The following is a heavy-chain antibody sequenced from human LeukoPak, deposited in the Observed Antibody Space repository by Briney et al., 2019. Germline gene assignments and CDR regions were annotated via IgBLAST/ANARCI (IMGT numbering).Heavy chain of an antibody. CDR3: AKGPTYCSSTSCYGGSFDY. D-gene: IGHD2-2*01. V-gene: IGHV3-48*03. J-gene: IGHJ4*02. Sequence: GGSLRLSCAASGFTFSSYEMNWVRQAPGKGLEWVSYISSSGSTIYYADSVKGRFTISRDNSKNTLYLQMNSLRAEDTAVYYCAKGPTYCSSTSCYGGSFDYWGQGTLVTVSS. CDR1: GFTFSSYE. CDR2: ISSSGSTI.